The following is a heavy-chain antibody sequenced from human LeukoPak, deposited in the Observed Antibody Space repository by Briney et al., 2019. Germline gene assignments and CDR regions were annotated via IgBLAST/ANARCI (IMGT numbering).Heavy chain of an antibody. CDR1: GYTFTSFD. V-gene: IGHV1-8*01. D-gene: IGHD3-16*01. CDR2: MNPNSGNT. Sequence: ASVKVSCKTSGYTFTSFDINWVRQAAGQGLEWMGWMNPNSGNTGYAQKFQGRVTMTRDTSTSTAYMELRRLESEDTAVYYCARWGGVDFWGQGTLVTVSS. CDR3: ARWGGVDF. J-gene: IGHJ4*02.